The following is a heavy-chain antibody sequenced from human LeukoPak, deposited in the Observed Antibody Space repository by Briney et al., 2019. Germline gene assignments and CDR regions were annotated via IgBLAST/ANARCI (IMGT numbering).Heavy chain of an antibody. CDR2: IIPILGIA. D-gene: IGHD6-19*01. V-gene: IGHV1-69*04. J-gene: IGHJ4*02. CDR3: ARDYSSGWYYFDY. CDR1: GGTFSIYT. Sequence: ASVKVSCKASGGTFSIYTISWVRQAPGQGLEWIGRIIPILGIANYAQKFQGRVTITADKSTSTAYMELSSLRSEDTAVYYCARDYSSGWYYFDYWGQGTLVTVSS.